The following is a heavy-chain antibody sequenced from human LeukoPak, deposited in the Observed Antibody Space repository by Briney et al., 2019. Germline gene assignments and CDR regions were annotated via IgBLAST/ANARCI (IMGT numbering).Heavy chain of an antibody. CDR2: INDSGRT. J-gene: IGHJ3*02. D-gene: IGHD2-2*01. V-gene: IGHV4-34*01. CDR3: ARHRRGASRAFEI. Sequence: SETLSLTCAVYGESFSGYYWSWIRQPPEKGLEWIGEINDSGRTNYNPSLESRITISVDMSENQFSLKLNSVTAADTAVYFCARHRRGASRAFEIWGQGTMVTVSS. CDR1: GESFSGYY.